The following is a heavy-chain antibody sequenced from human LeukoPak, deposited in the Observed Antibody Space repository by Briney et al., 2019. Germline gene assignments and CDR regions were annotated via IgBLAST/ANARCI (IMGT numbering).Heavy chain of an antibody. CDR3: ARQSISGSSLSYFDY. Sequence: SSETLSLTCTVSGGSISSYYWSWIRQPPGKGLEWIGNIYDSGSTNCNPSLKSRVTISVDTSKNQCSLKLSSVTAADTAVYYCARQSISGSSLSYFDYWGQGTLVNVSS. CDR1: GGSISSYY. D-gene: IGHD3-22*01. CDR2: IYDSGST. V-gene: IGHV4-59*01. J-gene: IGHJ4*02.